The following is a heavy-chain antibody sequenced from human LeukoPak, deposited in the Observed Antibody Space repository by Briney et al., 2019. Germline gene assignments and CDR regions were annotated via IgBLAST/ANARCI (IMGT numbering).Heavy chain of an antibody. V-gene: IGHV4-31*03. J-gene: IGHJ6*02. D-gene: IGHD6-6*01. CDR2: IYYSGST. CDR3: ARLVSASSIAARYYYYYGMDV. Sequence: SQTLSLTCTVSGGSISSGGYYWSWIRQHPGKGLEWIGYIYYSGSTYYNPSLKSRVTISVDTSKNQFSLKLSSVTAADTAVYYCARLVSASSIAARYYYYYGMDVWGQGTTVTVSS. CDR1: GGSISSGGYY.